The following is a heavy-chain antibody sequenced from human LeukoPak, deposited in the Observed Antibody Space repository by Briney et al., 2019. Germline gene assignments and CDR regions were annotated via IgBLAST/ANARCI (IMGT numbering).Heavy chain of an antibody. V-gene: IGHV3-7*04. D-gene: IGHD1-14*01. J-gene: IGHJ4*02. CDR3: ARARIDY. Sequence: GGSLRLSCVGSGLTFSSYWMTWVPQAPGKGLEWVANIKDDGSEKYSVDSVKGRFTISRDNAKNLLYLQMSSLRAEDTAVYYCARARIDYWGQGTLVTVSS. CDR1: GLTFSSYW. CDR2: IKDDGSEK.